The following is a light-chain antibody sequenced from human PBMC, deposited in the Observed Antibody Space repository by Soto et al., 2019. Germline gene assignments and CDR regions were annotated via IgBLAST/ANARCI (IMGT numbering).Light chain of an antibody. CDR3: QQYGSSPPYT. V-gene: IGKV3-20*01. CDR1: QSVSSRF. J-gene: IGKJ2*01. CDR2: GAS. Sequence: EIVLTQSPGTLSLSPGERATLSCRASQSVSSRFLAWYQQKPGQAPRLLMYGASSRATGIPDRFSGSGSGTDFTLTISRLEPEDFAVYYCQQYGSSPPYTFGQGTKLEIK.